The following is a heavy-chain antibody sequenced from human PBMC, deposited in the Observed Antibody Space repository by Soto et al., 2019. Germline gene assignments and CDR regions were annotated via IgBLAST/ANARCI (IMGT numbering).Heavy chain of an antibody. CDR2: ISSSSSTI. J-gene: IGHJ4*02. V-gene: IGHV3-48*01. CDR1: GFTFSSYS. CDR3: ARLVTVTGDY. Sequence: EVQLVESGGGLVQPGGSLRLSCAASGFTFSSYSMNWVRQAPGKGLEWVSYISSSSSTIYYVDSVKGRFTISRDNAKNSLYLQMNSLRAEDTAVYYCARLVTVTGDYWGQGTLVTVSS. D-gene: IGHD2-21*02.